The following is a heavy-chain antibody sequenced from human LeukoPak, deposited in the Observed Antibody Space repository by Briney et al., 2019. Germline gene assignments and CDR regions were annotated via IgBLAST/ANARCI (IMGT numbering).Heavy chain of an antibody. CDR3: VSLHGNNIREGFDP. D-gene: IGHD2/OR15-2a*01. CDR2: IGKKVTGYTQ. CDR1: GVTLSDYY. Sequence: PGGSLRLSYAASGVTLSDYYIDWVRQAPGKALEWVGRIGKKVTGYTQTYAASVKGRFTFSRDDSKNSVYLQMNSLTSEDTAIYYCVSLHGNNIREGFDPWGQGTLVTVSS. J-gene: IGHJ5*02. V-gene: IGHV3-72*01.